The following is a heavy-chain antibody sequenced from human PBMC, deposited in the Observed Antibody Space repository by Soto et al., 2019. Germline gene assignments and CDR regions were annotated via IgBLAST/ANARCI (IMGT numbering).Heavy chain of an antibody. CDR1: GGSISSYY. D-gene: IGHD4-17*01. CDR3: ARSSQSTVTTSDY. J-gene: IGHJ4*02. CDR2: IYYSGST. Sequence: PSDTLSLTCTVSGGSISSYYWSWIRQPPGKGLEWIGYIYYSGSTNYNPSLKSRVTISVDTSKNQFSLKLSSVTAADTAVYYCARSSQSTVTTSDYWGQGTQVTVSS. V-gene: IGHV4-59*12.